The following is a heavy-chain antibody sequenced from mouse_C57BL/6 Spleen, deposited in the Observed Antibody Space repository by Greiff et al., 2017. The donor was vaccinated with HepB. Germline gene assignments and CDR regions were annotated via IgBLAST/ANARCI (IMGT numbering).Heavy chain of an antibody. CDR1: GYAFSSSW. Sequence: QVQLKESGPELVKPGASVKISCKASGYAFSSSWMNWVKQRPGKGLEWIGRIYTGDGDTNYNGKFKGKATLTADKSSSTAYMQLSSLTSEDSAVYFCARWDYGSSSWFAYWGQGTLVTVSA. CDR3: ARWDYGSSSWFAY. J-gene: IGHJ3*01. CDR2: IYTGDGDT. D-gene: IGHD1-1*01. V-gene: IGHV1-82*01.